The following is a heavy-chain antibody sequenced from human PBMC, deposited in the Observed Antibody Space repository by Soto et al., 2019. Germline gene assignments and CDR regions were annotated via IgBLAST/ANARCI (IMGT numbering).Heavy chain of an antibody. CDR1: GGTFSRYT. J-gene: IGHJ4*02. CDR3: ASDGTLYDSSAYYYLY. V-gene: IGHV1-69*13. Sequence: SVKVSCKASGGTFSRYTITWVRQAPGQGLEWMGGITPMFGTPNYAQKFQGRVTITADESTSTAYMELSSLRSEDTAMYYCASDGTLYDSSAYYYLYWGQGTTVTVSS. D-gene: IGHD3-22*01. CDR2: ITPMFGTP.